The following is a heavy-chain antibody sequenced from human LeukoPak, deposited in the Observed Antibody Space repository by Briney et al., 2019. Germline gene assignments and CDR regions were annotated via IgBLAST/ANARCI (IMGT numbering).Heavy chain of an antibody. J-gene: IGHJ4*02. CDR1: GFTFSDYW. CDR2: IYSEVRRI. Sequence: GGSLRLSCAAPGFTFSDYWMHWVRQAPGKGLEWGARIYSEVRRIKCADSVKGRFTISRDNAKNTLHLQMNALRVEDTAVYYCATSPVISRDWGQGTLVTVSS. V-gene: IGHV3-74*01. D-gene: IGHD2-21*01. CDR3: ATSPVISRD.